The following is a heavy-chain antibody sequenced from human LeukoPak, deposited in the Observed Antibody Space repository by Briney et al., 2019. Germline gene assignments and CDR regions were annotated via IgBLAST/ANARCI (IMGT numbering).Heavy chain of an antibody. CDR3: ARRDDSSGYHKIFDY. CDR2: IYYSGNT. J-gene: IGHJ4*02. D-gene: IGHD3-22*01. CDR1: GGSISSGGYS. Sequence: PSETLSLTCAVSGGSISSGGYSWSWIRQPPGKGLEWIGYIYYSGNTYYNPSLKSRVTISIDTSKNQFYLKLSSLTAADTAVYYCARRDDSSGYHKIFDYWGPGTLVTVSS. V-gene: IGHV4-30-2*03.